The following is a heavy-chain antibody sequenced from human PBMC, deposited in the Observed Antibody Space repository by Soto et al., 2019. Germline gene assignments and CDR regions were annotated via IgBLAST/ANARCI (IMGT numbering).Heavy chain of an antibody. J-gene: IGHJ4*02. D-gene: IGHD3-16*01. CDR2: ISSSSSTI. V-gene: IGHV3-48*01. CDR3: ARDGAVDY. CDR1: GFTFSSYS. Sequence: EVQLVESGGVLVQPGGSLRLSCAASGFTFSSYSMNWVRQAPGKGLEWVSYISSSSSTIYYADSVKGRFTISRDNAKNSLYLQMNSLTAEDTAVYYCARDGAVDYWGQGTLVTVSS.